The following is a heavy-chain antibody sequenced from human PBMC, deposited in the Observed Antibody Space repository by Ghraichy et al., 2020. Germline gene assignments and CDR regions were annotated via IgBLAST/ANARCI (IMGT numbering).Heavy chain of an antibody. Sequence: SETLSLTCTVSGGSISRVGDYWSWIREHPGRGLEWIGYIYYSGSTYYNPSLKSRVTISVDTSKNQFSMKLSSVTAADTAVYYCARDSKQAASDAFDIWGQGTMVTVSS. V-gene: IGHV4-31*03. CDR2: IYYSGST. CDR3: ARDSKQAASDAFDI. J-gene: IGHJ3*02. CDR1: GGSISRVGDY. D-gene: IGHD2-15*01.